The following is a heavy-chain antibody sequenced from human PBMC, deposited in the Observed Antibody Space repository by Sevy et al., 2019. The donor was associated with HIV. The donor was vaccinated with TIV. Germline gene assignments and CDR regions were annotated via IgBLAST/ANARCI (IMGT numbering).Heavy chain of an antibody. D-gene: IGHD2-2*01. V-gene: IGHV1-69*13. CDR3: ARDRGFSSTSEYGMDV. CDR1: GGTFSKYA. CDR2: IIPIFGTA. Sequence: ASVKVSCKASGGTFSKYAITWVRQAPGQGLEWMGGIIPIFGTANYAQKFQGRVTITADESTSTAYMELCSLRSEDTAVYYCARDRGFSSTSEYGMDVWCQGTTVTVSS. J-gene: IGHJ6*02.